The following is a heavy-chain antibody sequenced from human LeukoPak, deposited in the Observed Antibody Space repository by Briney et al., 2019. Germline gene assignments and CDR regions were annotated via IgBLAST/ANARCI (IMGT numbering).Heavy chain of an antibody. CDR2: ISAYNGNT. D-gene: IGHD2-15*01. CDR3: ARDHVVVAADLVDY. CDR1: GYTFTSYG. Sequence: ASVKVSCKASGYTFTSYGISWVRQAPGQGLEWMGWISAYNGNTNYAQKLQGRVTRTTDTSTSTAYMELRSLRSDDTAVYYCARDHVVVAADLVDYWGQGTLVTVSS. J-gene: IGHJ4*02. V-gene: IGHV1-18*01.